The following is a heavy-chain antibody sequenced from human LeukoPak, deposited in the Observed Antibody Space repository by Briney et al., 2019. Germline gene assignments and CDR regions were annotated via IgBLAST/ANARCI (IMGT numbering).Heavy chain of an antibody. CDR1: GGTFSSYA. V-gene: IGHV1-69*13. J-gene: IGHJ3*02. CDR2: IIPIFGTA. CDR3: ARDQDSSSFGAFDI. D-gene: IGHD6-13*01. Sequence: ASVKVSCKASGGTFSSYAISWVRQAPGQGLEWMGGIIPIFGTANYAQKFQGRVTITADESTSTAYMELSSLRSEDTAVYYCARDQDSSSFGAFDIWGQGTMVTVSS.